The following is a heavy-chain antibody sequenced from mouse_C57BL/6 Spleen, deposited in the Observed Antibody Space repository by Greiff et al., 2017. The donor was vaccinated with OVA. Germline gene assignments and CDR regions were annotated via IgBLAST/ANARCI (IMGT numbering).Heavy chain of an antibody. D-gene: IGHD1-1*01. CDR1: GYTFTDYE. CDR3: TILTTGGYFDV. CDR2: IDPETGGT. Sequence: VQRVESGAELVRPGASVTLSCKASGYTFTDYEMHWVKQTPVHGLEWIGAIDPETGGTAYNQKFKGKAILTADKSSSTAYMELRSLTSEDSAVYYCTILTTGGYFDVWGTGTTVTVSS. J-gene: IGHJ1*03. V-gene: IGHV1-15*01.